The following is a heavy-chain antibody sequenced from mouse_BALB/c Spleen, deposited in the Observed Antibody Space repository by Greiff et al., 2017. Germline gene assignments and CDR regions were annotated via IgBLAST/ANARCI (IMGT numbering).Heavy chain of an antibody. D-gene: IGHD2-13*01. V-gene: IGHV1S81*02. CDR1: GYTFTSYW. CDR3: ARGGLLFDY. J-gene: IGHJ2*01. CDR2: INPSNGRT. Sequence: VQLQQPGAELVKPGASVKLSCKASGYTFTSYWMHWVKQRPGQGLEWIGEINPSNGRTNYNEKFKSKATLTVDKSSSTAYMQLSSLTSEDSAVYYCARGGLLFDYWGQGTTLTVSS.